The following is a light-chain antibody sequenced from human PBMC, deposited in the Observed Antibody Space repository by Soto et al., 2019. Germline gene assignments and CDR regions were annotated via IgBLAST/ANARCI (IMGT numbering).Light chain of an antibody. CDR1: SSNIGSNY. V-gene: IGLV1-47*01. CDR3: AAWDDSLSGRI. J-gene: IGLJ1*01. CDR2: RNN. Sequence: QSVLTQPPSASGTPGQRVTISCSGSSSNIGSNYVYWYQQLPGTAPKLLIYRNNQRPSGVPDRFSGSKSGTSASLAISGLRSEDEAGYYCAAWDDSLSGRIFGTGTKVAVL.